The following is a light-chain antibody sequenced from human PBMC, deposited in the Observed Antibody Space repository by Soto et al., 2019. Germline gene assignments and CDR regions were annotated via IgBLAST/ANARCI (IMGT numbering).Light chain of an antibody. Sequence: QSALTQPASVSGSPGQSITISCTGTSSDVGCYNYVSWYQQHPGKAPKLVIFDVSDRPSGVSNRFSGSKSGNTASLTISGLQAEDEADYYCSSYTSSSTRVFGTGTKLTVL. CDR2: DVS. CDR1: SSDVGCYNY. V-gene: IGLV2-14*01. J-gene: IGLJ1*01. CDR3: SSYTSSSTRV.